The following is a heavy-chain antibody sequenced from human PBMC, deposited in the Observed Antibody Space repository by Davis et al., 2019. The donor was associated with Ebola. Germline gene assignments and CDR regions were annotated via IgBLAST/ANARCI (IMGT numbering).Heavy chain of an antibody. CDR1: GFTFSTYW. V-gene: IGHV3-74*01. D-gene: IGHD5-18*01. J-gene: IGHJ5*02. CDR3: ARDPGYSYGYIINWFDP. CDR2: INSDGSST. Sequence: GESLKISCAASGFTFSTYWMHWVRQAPGKGLVWVSRINSDGSSTIYADSVKDRFTISRDNAKNTLYLQMNSLTAEDTAVYYCARDPGYSYGYIINWFDPWGQGTLVTVSS.